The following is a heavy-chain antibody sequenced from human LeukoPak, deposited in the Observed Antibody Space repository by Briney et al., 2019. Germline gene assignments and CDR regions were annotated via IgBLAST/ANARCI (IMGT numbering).Heavy chain of an antibody. Sequence: ASVKVSCKASGYTFTSYGISWVRQAPGQGLEWMGWISAYNGNTNYAQKLQGRVTMTTDTSTSTAYMELRSLRSDDTAVYYCARNSVVVAPTASQQWGQAPLVPAPS. CDR2: ISAYNGNT. CDR3: ARNSVVVAPTASQQ. D-gene: IGHD3-22*01. J-gene: IGHJ1*01. V-gene: IGHV1-18*01. CDR1: GYTFTSYG.